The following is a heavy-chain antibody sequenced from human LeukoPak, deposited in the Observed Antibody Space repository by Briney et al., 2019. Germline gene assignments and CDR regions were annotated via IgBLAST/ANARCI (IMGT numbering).Heavy chain of an antibody. CDR2: IIGSRGTT. CDR1: GFSFNNYA. CDR3: AKGARDSLELAYFDY. Sequence: AGSLRLSCVASGFSFNNYAMNWVRQAPGKGLEGGSVIIGSRGTTFYADSVKGRFTISRDKSKSTPYLQMNSLRADDTAVYYCAKGARDSLELAYFDYWGQGSLVTVSS. D-gene: IGHD1-26*01. J-gene: IGHJ4*02. V-gene: IGHV3-23*01.